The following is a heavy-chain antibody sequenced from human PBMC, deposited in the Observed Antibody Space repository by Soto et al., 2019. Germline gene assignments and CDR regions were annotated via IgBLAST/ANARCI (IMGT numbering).Heavy chain of an antibody. CDR1: GGSISSSSYY. D-gene: IGHD3-9*01. CDR2: IYYSGST. J-gene: IGHJ6*02. Sequence: PSETLSLTCTVSGGSISSSSYYWGWIRQPPGKGLEWIGSIYYSGSTYYNPSLKSRVTISVDTSKNQFSLKLSSVTAADTAVYYCARLRVGGLDLRYFDWLFSDRYYYGMDVWGQGTTVDVSS. V-gene: IGHV4-39*01. CDR3: ARLRVGGLDLRYFDWLFSDRYYYGMDV.